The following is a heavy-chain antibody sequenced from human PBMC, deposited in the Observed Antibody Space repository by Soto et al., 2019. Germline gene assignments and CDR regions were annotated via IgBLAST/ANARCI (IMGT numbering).Heavy chain of an antibody. CDR1: GFTFSSYG. Sequence: GGSLRLSCAASGFTFSSYGMHWVRQAPGKGLEWVAVIWYDGSNKYYADSVKGRFTISRDNSKNTLYLQMNSLRAEDTAVYYCARDRTPYCSGGSCYDWFDPWGQGTLVTVSS. J-gene: IGHJ5*02. D-gene: IGHD2-15*01. V-gene: IGHV3-33*01. CDR3: ARDRTPYCSGGSCYDWFDP. CDR2: IWYDGSNK.